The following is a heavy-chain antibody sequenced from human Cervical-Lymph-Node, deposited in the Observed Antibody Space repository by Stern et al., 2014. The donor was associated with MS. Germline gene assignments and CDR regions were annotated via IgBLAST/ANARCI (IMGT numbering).Heavy chain of an antibody. V-gene: IGHV1-46*01. CDR2: GNPRKGST. J-gene: IGHJ4*01. CDR3: ARDEMGSDISGYYYGGLDF. Sequence: QVQLVQSGAEVKKPGASVRVSCKASGYNFTSHYMHWVRQATGQGLEWMGTGNPRKGSTFYAQKFQGRVTMTRDTSTSTVHMELSSLRSEDTAVYYCARDEMGSDISGYYYGGLDFWGHGTLVTVSS. D-gene: IGHD3-22*01. CDR1: GYNFTSHY.